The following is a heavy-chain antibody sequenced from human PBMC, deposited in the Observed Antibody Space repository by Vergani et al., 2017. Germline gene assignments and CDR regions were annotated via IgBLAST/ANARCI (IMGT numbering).Heavy chain of an antibody. V-gene: IGHV4-59*01. CDR2: IYYSGST. D-gene: IGHD1-26*01. CDR1: GGSISSYY. J-gene: IGHJ6*02. CDR3: ARDYRYSGSYLRHYYGMDV. Sequence: QVQLQESGPGLVKPSETLSLTCTVSGGSISSYYWSWIRQPPGKGLEWIGYIYYSGSTNYNPSRKSRVTISVDTSKNQFSLKLSSVTAADTAVYYCARDYRYSGSYLRHYYGMDVWGQGTTVTVSS.